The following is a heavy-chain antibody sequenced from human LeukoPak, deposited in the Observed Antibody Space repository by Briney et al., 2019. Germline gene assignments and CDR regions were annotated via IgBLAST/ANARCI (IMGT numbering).Heavy chain of an antibody. CDR1: GFTFSSYG. J-gene: IGHJ4*02. V-gene: IGHV3-23*01. CDR2: ISVSGNT. Sequence: GGSLRLSCAASGFTFSSYGMHWVRQAPGKGLEWVSAISVSGNTYHADSVKGRFTISRDSSKNSLYLQMNSLRAEDTALYYCARDRGSGSYFDYWGQGTLVTVSS. D-gene: IGHD3-10*01. CDR3: ARDRGSGSYFDY.